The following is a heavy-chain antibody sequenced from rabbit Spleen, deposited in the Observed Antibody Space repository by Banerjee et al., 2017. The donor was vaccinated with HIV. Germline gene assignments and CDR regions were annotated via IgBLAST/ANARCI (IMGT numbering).Heavy chain of an antibody. J-gene: IGHJ6*01. CDR3: ARDSGTSFSTYGMDL. CDR2: FDPVFGST. CDR1: GFSFSNKAV. V-gene: IGHV1S40*01. Sequence: QSLEESGGDLVKPGGSLKLSCTASGFSFSNKAVMCWVRQAPGKGLEWIGYFDPVFGSTYFASWAKGRFTISSHNAQNTLYLQLNSLTAADTATYFCARDSGTSFSTYGMDLWGQGTLVTVS. D-gene: IGHD8-1*01.